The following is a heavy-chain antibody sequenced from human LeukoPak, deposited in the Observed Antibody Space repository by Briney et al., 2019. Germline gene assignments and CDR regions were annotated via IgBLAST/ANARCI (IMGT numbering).Heavy chain of an antibody. Sequence: SVKVSCKASGGTFSSYAIGWVRQAPGQGLEWMGGIIPIFGTANYAQKFQGRVTITTDESTSTAYMELSSLRSEDTAVYYCARGDYYDSSGYNFDYWGQGTLVTVSS. D-gene: IGHD3-22*01. CDR3: ARGDYYDSSGYNFDY. V-gene: IGHV1-69*05. J-gene: IGHJ4*02. CDR2: IIPIFGTA. CDR1: GGTFSSYA.